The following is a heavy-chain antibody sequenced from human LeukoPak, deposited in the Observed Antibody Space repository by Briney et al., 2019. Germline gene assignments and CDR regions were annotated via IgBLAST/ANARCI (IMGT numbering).Heavy chain of an antibody. J-gene: IGHJ6*04. CDR1: GFTFAGDG. D-gene: IGHD3-10*01. CDR2: ISGSGGST. CDR3: AKDLPGEEHDHYGMDV. Sequence: PGGSLRLSCAASGFTFAGDGMRWVRQAPGKGLEWVSSISGSGGSTNHADSVRGRFSISRDDSTNTLYLQMNSLRADDTAVYLCAKDLPGEEHDHYGMDVWGKGTTVTVSS. V-gene: IGHV3-23*01.